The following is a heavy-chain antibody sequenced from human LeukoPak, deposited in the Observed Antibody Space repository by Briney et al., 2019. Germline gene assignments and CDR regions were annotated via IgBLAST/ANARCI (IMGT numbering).Heavy chain of an antibody. J-gene: IGHJ4*02. CDR2: INPSSGVT. CDR1: GHTFTGYY. CDR3: ARGGGHFDY. D-gene: IGHD2-15*01. Sequence: GASVKVSCKASGHTFTGYYMHWVRQAPGQGLEWMGWINPSSGVTNYAQKFQGRVTMTRDTSISTAYMELNWLTSDDTAVYSCARGGGHFDYWGQGTLVTVSS. V-gene: IGHV1-2*02.